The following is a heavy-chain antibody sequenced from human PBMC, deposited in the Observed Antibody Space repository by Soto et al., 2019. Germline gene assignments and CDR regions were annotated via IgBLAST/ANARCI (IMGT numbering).Heavy chain of an antibody. V-gene: IGHV4-59*08. J-gene: IGHJ4*02. D-gene: IGHD3-9*01. CDR2: IYYSGST. Sequence: PSETLSLTCTVSGGSISSYYWSWIRQPPGKGLEWIGYIYYSGSTNYNPSLKSRVTISVDTSKNQFSLKLSSVTAADTAVYYCARHHLPYYDILTGFFDYWGQETLVTVSS. CDR1: GGSISSYY. CDR3: ARHHLPYYDILTGFFDY.